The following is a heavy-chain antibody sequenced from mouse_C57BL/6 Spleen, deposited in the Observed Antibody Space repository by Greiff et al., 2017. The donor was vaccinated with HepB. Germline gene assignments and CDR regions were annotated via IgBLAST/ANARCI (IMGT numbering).Heavy chain of an antibody. CDR1: GFTFSDYY. J-gene: IGHJ1*03. Sequence: EVQRVESEGGLVQPGSSMKLSCPASGFTFSDYYMAWVRQVPEKGLEWVANINYDGSSTYYLDSLKSRFIISRDNAKNILYLQMSSLQSADTATYYCARGDYGGYFDVWGTGTTVTVSS. CDR2: INYDGSST. D-gene: IGHD2-4*01. V-gene: IGHV5-16*01. CDR3: ARGDYGGYFDV.